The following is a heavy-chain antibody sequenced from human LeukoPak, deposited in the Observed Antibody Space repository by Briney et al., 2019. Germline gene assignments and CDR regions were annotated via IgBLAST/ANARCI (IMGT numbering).Heavy chain of an antibody. J-gene: IGHJ6*03. D-gene: IGHD4-23*01. CDR1: GGSISSSSDY. V-gene: IGHV4-39*07. CDR2: IYYSGST. CDR3: ARDNSIYYYMDV. Sequence: SETLSLTCTVSGGSISSSSDYWGWIRQPPGKGLEWIGSIYYSGSTYYNPSLKSRVTISVDTSKNQFSLKLSSVTAADTAVYYCARDNSIYYYMDVWGKGTTVTVSS.